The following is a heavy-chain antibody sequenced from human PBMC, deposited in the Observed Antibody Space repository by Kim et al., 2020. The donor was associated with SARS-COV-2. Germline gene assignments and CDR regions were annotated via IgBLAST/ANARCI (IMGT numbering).Heavy chain of an antibody. Sequence: SETLSLTCTVSGGSISSYYWSWIRQPAGKGLEWIGRIYTSGSTNYNPSLKSRVTMSVDTSKNQFSLKLSSVTAADTAVYYCARWGDSSGYYYFDYWGQGTLVTVSS. CDR2: IYTSGST. CDR3: ARWGDSSGYYYFDY. D-gene: IGHD3-22*01. J-gene: IGHJ4*02. V-gene: IGHV4-4*07. CDR1: GGSISSYY.